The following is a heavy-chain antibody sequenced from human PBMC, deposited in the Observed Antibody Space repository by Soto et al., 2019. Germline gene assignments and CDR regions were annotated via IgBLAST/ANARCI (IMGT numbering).Heavy chain of an antibody. D-gene: IGHD1-20*01. J-gene: IGHJ4*02. CDR1: GFTFSIYN. CDR3: ASRITSAFDY. V-gene: IGHV3-23*01. CDR2: ITGSGDYT. Sequence: EVQLLESGGGLVQPGGSLRLSCVASGFTFSIYNMNWVRHAPGKGLEWVSVITGSGDYTNYADSVKGRFTISRDNSKNTLYLHMNSLRAEDTAVYFCASRITSAFDYWGQGTLVTVSS.